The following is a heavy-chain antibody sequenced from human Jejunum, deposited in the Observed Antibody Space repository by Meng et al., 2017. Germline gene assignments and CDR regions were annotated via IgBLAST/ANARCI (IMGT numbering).Heavy chain of an antibody. V-gene: IGHV4-61*01. CDR1: GGSVSSDSYY. Sequence: SETLSLTCTVSGGSVSSDSYYWSWIRQSPGKGLEWIGYISYSGSANYNPSLKSRATMSEDTSKSQFSLKLRSVTAADTAVYYCASSFGVATKYYYNMDVWGQGTTVTVSS. CDR3: ASSFGVATKYYYNMDV. D-gene: IGHD3-3*01. CDR2: ISYSGSA. J-gene: IGHJ6*02.